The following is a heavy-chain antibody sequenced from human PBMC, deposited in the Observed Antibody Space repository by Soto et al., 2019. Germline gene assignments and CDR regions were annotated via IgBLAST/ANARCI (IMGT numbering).Heavy chain of an antibody. J-gene: IGHJ1*01. D-gene: IGHD5-18*01. CDR2: ISTSSSTI. CDR3: ARDRLPFQD. Sequence: EVQLVESGGGLVQPGGSLRLSCAASGFTFSSYSMNWVRQAPGKGLEWVSYISTSSSTIYYADSVKGRFTISRDNAKNSLYLQMISLRDEDTAVYYCARDRLPFQDWGQGTLVIVSS. V-gene: IGHV3-48*02. CDR1: GFTFSSYS.